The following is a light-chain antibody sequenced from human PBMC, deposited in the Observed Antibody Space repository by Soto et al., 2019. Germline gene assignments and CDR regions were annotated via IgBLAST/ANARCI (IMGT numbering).Light chain of an antibody. CDR1: QSVSSSY. CDR2: GAS. V-gene: IGKV3-20*01. Sequence: EIVLTQSPGTLSLSPGERATLSCRASQSVSSSYLAWYQQKPGQAPRLLIYGASSRATGIPDRFSGSGSGTAFTISISRLEPEDFSVYYCHQYGSLYTFGQGTKLEIK. CDR3: HQYGSLYT. J-gene: IGKJ2*01.